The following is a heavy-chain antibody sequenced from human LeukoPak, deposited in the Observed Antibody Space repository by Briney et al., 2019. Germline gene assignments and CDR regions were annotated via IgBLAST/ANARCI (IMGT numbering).Heavy chain of an antibody. D-gene: IGHD1-26*01. V-gene: IGHV3-33*08. CDR3: ARESGSYYDPANFDY. CDR1: GFTFSSYG. J-gene: IGHJ4*02. Sequence: TGGSLRLSCAASGFTFSSYGMHWVRQAPGKGLEWVAVIWYDGSNKYYADSVKGRFTISRDNSKNTLYLQMNSLRAEDTAVYYCARESGSYYDPANFDYWGQGTLVTVSS. CDR2: IWYDGSNK.